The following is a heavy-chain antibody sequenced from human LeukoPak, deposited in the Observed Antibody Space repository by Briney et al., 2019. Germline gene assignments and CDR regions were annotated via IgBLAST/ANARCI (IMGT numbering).Heavy chain of an antibody. Sequence: KASETLSLTCTVSGGSISSSSYYWGWIRQPPGKGLEWIGSIYYSGSTYYNPSLKSRVTISVDTSKNQFSLKLSSVTAADTAVYYCARRDGCQGWFDPWGQGTLVTVSS. CDR1: GGSISSSSYY. CDR2: IYYSGST. V-gene: IGHV4-39*01. J-gene: IGHJ5*02. D-gene: IGHD2-21*01. CDR3: ARRDGCQGWFDP.